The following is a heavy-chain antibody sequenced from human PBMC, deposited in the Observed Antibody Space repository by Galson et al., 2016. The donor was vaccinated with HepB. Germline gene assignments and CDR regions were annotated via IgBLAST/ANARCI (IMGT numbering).Heavy chain of an antibody. Sequence: SLRLSCAASGFTFSSYDMTWVRQAPGKGPEWVSSIRSTSGYTYYEASVRGRFTVSRDDAQNSLYLQMTSLRAEDTAVYYCARDLIHYYDDSSGYSQMGKGLDDWGQGTLVTVSS. CDR3: ARDLIHYYDDSSGYSQMGKGLDD. CDR1: GFTFSSYD. V-gene: IGHV3-21*01. J-gene: IGHJ4*02. D-gene: IGHD3-22*01. CDR2: IRSTSGYT.